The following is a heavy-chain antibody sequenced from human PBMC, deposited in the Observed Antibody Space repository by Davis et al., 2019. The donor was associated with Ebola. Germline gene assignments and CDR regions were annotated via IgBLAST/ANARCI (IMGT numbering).Heavy chain of an antibody. D-gene: IGHD3-10*01. Sequence: ASVKVSCKSSGYTFTGYYMHWVRQAPGQGLEWMGWINPNTGGTKNAQKFQGRVTMTRDTSITTFYMELSRLTSDDTAMYYCARRNYYGSRSYDYYMDVWGKRTTVTVSS. CDR2: INPNTGGT. J-gene: IGHJ6*03. CDR1: GYTFTGYY. CDR3: ARRNYYGSRSYDYYMDV. V-gene: IGHV1-2*02.